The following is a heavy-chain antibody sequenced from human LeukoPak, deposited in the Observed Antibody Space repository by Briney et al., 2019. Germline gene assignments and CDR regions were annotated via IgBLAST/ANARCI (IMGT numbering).Heavy chain of an antibody. Sequence: GGSLRLSCAASGFTFSDYNMNWVRQTPGRGLEWVSSISPSGRSISYADSVKGRFTISRDNAKNSLYLQMNSLRAEDTAVYYCTKGTIWLPFDYWGQGTLVTVSS. V-gene: IGHV3-21*04. CDR3: TKGTIWLPFDY. CDR1: GFTFSDYN. J-gene: IGHJ4*02. D-gene: IGHD5-18*01. CDR2: ISPSGRSI.